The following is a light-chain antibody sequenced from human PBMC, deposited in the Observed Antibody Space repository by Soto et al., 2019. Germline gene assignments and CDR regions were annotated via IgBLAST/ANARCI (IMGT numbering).Light chain of an antibody. CDR1: NIGTKR. J-gene: IGLJ1*01. Sequence: SYELTQPPSVSVAPGQAARITCGGNNIGTKRVHWYQQKPGQAPVMLVYDDSGRPSGIPARFSGSNSGNTATLTISRVEAEDEADYYCQVWDSSSDHYVFGTGTKGTVL. V-gene: IGLV3-21*02. CDR3: QVWDSSSDHYV. CDR2: DDS.